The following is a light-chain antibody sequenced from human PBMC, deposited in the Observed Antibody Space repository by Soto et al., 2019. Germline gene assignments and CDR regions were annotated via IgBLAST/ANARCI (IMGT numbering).Light chain of an antibody. V-gene: IGKV3-11*01. CDR1: QSVSTY. Sequence: EIVLTQSPATLSLSPGDRATLSCRASQSVSTYFAWYQQKPGQPPRLLLYDASNRATGIPARFSGSGSGTDFTLTISSLEPEDFAVYYCQQRSNWPLTFGQGTKVDIK. J-gene: IGKJ1*01. CDR3: QQRSNWPLT. CDR2: DAS.